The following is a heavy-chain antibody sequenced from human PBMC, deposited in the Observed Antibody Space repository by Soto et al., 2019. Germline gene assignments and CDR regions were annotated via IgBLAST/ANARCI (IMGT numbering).Heavy chain of an antibody. CDR3: ARGGSSGWFFLDY. V-gene: IGHV3-48*03. J-gene: IGHJ4*02. CDR2: ISSSGNAI. Sequence: PVGSLRLSCAASGFTFSSYEINWVRQAPGKGLEWVSYISSSGNAIYYADSVKGRFTISRDNAKNSLYLQMNSLRAEDTAVYYCARGGSSGWFFLDYWGQGALVTVSS. CDR1: GFTFSSYE. D-gene: IGHD6-19*01.